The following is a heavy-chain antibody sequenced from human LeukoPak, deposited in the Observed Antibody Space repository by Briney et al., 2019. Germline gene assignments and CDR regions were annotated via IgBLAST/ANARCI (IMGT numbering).Heavy chain of an antibody. D-gene: IGHD2-15*01. Sequence: ASVKVSCKASGYTFTGYYIFWVRQAPGQGLNWMGRINPNSGGTQYAQEFQGRVTMTRDTSISTAYMELSRLRSDDTAVYYCARGYCSGGGCYSVENWFDPWGQGTLVTVSS. V-gene: IGHV1-2*06. CDR1: GYTFTGYY. CDR3: ARGYCSGGGCYSVENWFDP. CDR2: INPNSGGT. J-gene: IGHJ5*02.